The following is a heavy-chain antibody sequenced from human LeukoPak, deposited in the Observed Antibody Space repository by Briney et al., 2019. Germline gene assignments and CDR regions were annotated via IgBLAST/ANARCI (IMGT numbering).Heavy chain of an antibody. CDR3: ARGHLSGNFI. CDR2: IYYSGST. V-gene: IGHV4-59*01. J-gene: IGHJ3*02. D-gene: IGHD3-10*01. CDR1: GGSISSYY. Sequence: SETLSLTCTVSGGSISSYYLSWIRQPPGKGLEWIGYIYYSGSTNYNPSLKSRVTISVDTSKNQFSLKLSSVTAADTAVYYCARGHLSGNFIWGQGKIVTVSS.